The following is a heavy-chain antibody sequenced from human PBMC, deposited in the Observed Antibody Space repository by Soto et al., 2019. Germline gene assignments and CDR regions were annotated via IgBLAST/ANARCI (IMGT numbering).Heavy chain of an antibody. J-gene: IGHJ4*02. D-gene: IGHD3-3*01. Sequence: EMQLVESGGGLIQPGGSLRLSCAASGFTVSSNYMSWVRQAPGKGLEWVSDIYSGGGTYYADSVKGRFIISRDNSKNTLYLQMNSLRVEDTAVYYCAREAGHYDENCGYADYWGQGTLVTVSS. V-gene: IGHV3-53*01. CDR3: AREAGHYDENCGYADY. CDR1: GFTVSSNY. CDR2: IYSGGGT.